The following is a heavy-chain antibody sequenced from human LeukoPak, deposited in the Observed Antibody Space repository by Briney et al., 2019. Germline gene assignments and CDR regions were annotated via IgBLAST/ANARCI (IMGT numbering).Heavy chain of an antibody. CDR2: IITIFSTA. V-gene: IGHV1-69*01. CDR3: ARAPNWIVVVPSATGFWFDP. CDR1: GGTFSSYA. D-gene: IGHD2-15*01. J-gene: IGHJ5*02. Sequence: SVNVSCKASGGTFSSYAISWVRQAPGHGLEWMGWIITIFSTANYEQKFQDRVTITADESTNTAYMELSSLRSEDTAVYYCARAPNWIVVVPSATGFWFDPWGQGTLVTVFS.